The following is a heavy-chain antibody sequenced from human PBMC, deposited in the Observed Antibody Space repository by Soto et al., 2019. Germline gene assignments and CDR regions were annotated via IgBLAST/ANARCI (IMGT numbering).Heavy chain of an antibody. D-gene: IGHD6-13*01. Sequence: SETLSLTCTVSGGSISSYYWSWIRQPAWKGLEWIGRIYTSGSTNYNPSLKSRVTMSVDTSKNQFSLKLSSVTAADTAVYYGAGAAAGIGGVLVMDVWGQGTTVTVSS. J-gene: IGHJ6*02. CDR1: GGSISSYY. CDR3: AGAAAGIGGVLVMDV. CDR2: IYTSGST. V-gene: IGHV4-4*07.